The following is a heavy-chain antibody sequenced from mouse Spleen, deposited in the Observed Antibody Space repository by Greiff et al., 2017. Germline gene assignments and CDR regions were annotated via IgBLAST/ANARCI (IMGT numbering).Heavy chain of an antibody. CDR2: ISDGGSYT. D-gene: IGHD4-1*02. CDR3: ASFQLGLFDY. J-gene: IGHJ2*01. Sequence: EVKLVESGGGLVKPGGSLKLSCAASGFTFSSYAMSWVRQTPEKRLEWVATISDGGSYTYYPDNVKGRFTISRDNAKNNLYLQMSHLKSEDTAMYYCASFQLGLFDYWGQGTTLTVSS. CDR1: GFTFSSYA. V-gene: IGHV5-4*03.